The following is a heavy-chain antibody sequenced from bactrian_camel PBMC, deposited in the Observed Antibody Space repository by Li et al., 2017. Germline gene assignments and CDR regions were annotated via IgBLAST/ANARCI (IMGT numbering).Heavy chain of an antibody. J-gene: IGHJ4*01. D-gene: IGHD1*01. CDR2: STRASSI. Sequence: HVQLVESGGGSVQAGGSLRLSCAASGYTVSRYCMGWFRQSPGKERERVAASTRASSISYADSEQDRFTVSEDKAKSTLSLQMNSPNQDDTAMYYCAAGSRQPSVPLGPLDARLMLAAAPNPLYNYWGQGTQVTVS. CDR3: AAGSRQPSVPLGPLDARLMLAAAPNPLYNY. CDR1: GYTVSRYC. V-gene: IGHV3S53*01.